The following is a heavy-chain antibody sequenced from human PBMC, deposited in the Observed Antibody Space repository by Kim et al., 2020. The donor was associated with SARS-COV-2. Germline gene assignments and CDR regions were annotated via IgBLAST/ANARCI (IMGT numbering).Heavy chain of an antibody. CDR2: IYSGGSST. CDR3: AKGGGSSWKADYFDY. CDR1: GFTFSSYA. Sequence: LSLTCAASGFTFSSYAMSWVRQAPGKVLEWVSVIYSGGSSTYYADSVKGRFTISRDNSKNTLYLQMNSLRAEDTAIYYCAKGGGSSWKADYFDYWCQGTLVTVSS. D-gene: IGHD6-13*01. J-gene: IGHJ4*02. V-gene: IGHV3-23*03.